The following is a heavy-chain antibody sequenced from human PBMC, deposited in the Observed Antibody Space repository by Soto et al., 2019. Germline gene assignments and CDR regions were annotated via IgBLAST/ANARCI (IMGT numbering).Heavy chain of an antibody. V-gene: IGHV3-23*01. CDR2: ISGSGGST. Sequence: GGSLRLSCAASGFTFSSYAMSWVRQAPGKGLEWVSAISGSGGSTYYADSVKGRFTISRDNSKNTLYLQMNSLRAEDTAVYYCAKETGIAVAAYNWFDPWGQGTLITVSS. D-gene: IGHD6-19*01. J-gene: IGHJ5*02. CDR1: GFTFSSYA. CDR3: AKETGIAVAAYNWFDP.